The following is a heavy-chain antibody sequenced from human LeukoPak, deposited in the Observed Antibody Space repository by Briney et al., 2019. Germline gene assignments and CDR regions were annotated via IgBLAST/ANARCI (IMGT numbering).Heavy chain of an antibody. CDR3: ARDRQLTLFDY. V-gene: IGHV3-21*01. CDR2: ISSSSSYI. D-gene: IGHD6-13*01. Sequence: GGSLRLSCAASGFTFSSYSMNWVRQAPGKGLEWVSSISSSSSYIYYADSVKGRFTISRDNAKNSLYLQMNSLRAEDTAVYYCARDRQLTLFDYWGQGTLVTVSS. J-gene: IGHJ4*02. CDR1: GFTFSSYS.